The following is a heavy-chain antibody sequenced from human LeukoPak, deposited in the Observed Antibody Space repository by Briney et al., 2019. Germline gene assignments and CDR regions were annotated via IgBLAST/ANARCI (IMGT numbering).Heavy chain of an antibody. V-gene: IGHV1-18*01. J-gene: IGHJ4*02. D-gene: IGHD2-8*01. CDR3: ARDRGGGMLVGY. CDR1: GYSFTSYG. Sequence: GESLRISCKGSGYSFTSYGISWVRQAPGQGLEWMGWISAYNGNTNYAQKLQGRVTMTTDTSTSTAYMELRSLRSDDTAVYYCARDRGGGMLVGYWGQGTLVTVSS. CDR2: ISAYNGNT.